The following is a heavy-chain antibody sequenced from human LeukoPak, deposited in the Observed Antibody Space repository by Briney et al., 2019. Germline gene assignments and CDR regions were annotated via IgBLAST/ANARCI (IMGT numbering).Heavy chain of an antibody. CDR1: GFTFNTYG. J-gene: IGHJ4*02. CDR2: IKKDGSEK. Sequence: GGSLRLSCAASGFTFNTYGMSWVRQAPGKGLEWVANIKKDGSEKYYVDSVKGRFTISRDNAKTSLYLQMNSLRAEDTAVYYCARAGSFRFDYWGQGTLVTVSS. V-gene: IGHV3-7*01. CDR3: ARAGSFRFDY. D-gene: IGHD3-10*01.